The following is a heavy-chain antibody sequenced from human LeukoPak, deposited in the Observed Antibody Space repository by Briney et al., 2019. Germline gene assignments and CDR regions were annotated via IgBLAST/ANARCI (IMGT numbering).Heavy chain of an antibody. V-gene: IGHV4-59*08. CDR3: AGHAGSSSQRWLQFALDY. Sequence: PSETLSLTCTVSGGSIGSYYWSWIRQPPGRGLEWIGYIYYSGSTNYNPSLKSRVTISVDTSKNQFSLKLSSVTAADTAVYYCAGHAGSSSQRWLQFALDYWGQGTLVTVSS. CDR1: GGSIGSYY. CDR2: IYYSGST. J-gene: IGHJ4*02. D-gene: IGHD5-24*01.